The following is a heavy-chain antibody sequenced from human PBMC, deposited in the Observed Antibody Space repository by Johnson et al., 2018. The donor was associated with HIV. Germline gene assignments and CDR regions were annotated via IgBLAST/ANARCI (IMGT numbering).Heavy chain of an antibody. CDR1: GFTFNDYA. J-gene: IGHJ3*02. CDR2: LSWTSGSI. Sequence: EVQLVESGGGLLQPGRSLRLSCAASGFTFNDYAMHWVRQAPGKGLEWVSGLSWTSGSIGYADSVKGRFTISRDNAKKSLYLQMNSLRTEDTALYYCAKDTRYCNSATCYGAFDMWGQGTMVTVSS. V-gene: IGHV3-9*01. CDR3: AKDTRYCNSATCYGAFDM. D-gene: IGHD2-2*01.